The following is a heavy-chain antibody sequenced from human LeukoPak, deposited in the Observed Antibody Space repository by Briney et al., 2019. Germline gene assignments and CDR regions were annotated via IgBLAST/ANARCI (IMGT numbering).Heavy chain of an antibody. CDR3: VKPRIIGLGWAQFDY. D-gene: IGHD2-15*01. CDR2: FDGNADGT. J-gene: IGHJ4*02. CDR1: EFTFSRSG. V-gene: IGHV3-23*01. Sequence: GGSLRLSCATSEFTFSRSGMTWVRQPPGKGLEWVASFDGNADGTHYADSVKGRCTISRDNSKNTVYLQMNSLRAEDTAIYYCVKPRIIGLGWAQFDYWGQGSLVTVSS.